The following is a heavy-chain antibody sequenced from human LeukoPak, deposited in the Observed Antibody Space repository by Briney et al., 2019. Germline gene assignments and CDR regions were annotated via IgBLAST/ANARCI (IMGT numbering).Heavy chain of an antibody. CDR2: INHSGST. CDR3: ARITSSSSAVDY. Sequence: SETLSLTCAVYGGSFSGYYWSWIRQPPGKGLEWIGEINHSGSTNYNPSLKSRVTISVDTSKNQFSLKLSSVTAADTAVYYCARITSSSSAVDYWGQGTLVTVSS. J-gene: IGHJ4*02. CDR1: GGSFSGYY. V-gene: IGHV4-34*01. D-gene: IGHD6-6*01.